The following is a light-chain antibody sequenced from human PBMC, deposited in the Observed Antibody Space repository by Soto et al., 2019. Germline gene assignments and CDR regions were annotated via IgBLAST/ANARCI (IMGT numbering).Light chain of an antibody. CDR2: DVS. CDR1: SSDVGGYNY. CDR3: SSYTSSSKVV. V-gene: IGLV2-14*01. J-gene: IGLJ2*01. Sequence: QSALTQPASVSGSPGQSITISCTGTSSDVGGYNYVSWYQQHPGKAPKLMIYDVSNRPSGVSNRLSGSKSGNTASLTISGLQAEDEADYYCSSYTSSSKVVFGGGTKLTVL.